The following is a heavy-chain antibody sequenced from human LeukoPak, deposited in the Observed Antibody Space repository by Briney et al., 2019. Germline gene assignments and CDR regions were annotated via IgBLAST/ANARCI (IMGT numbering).Heavy chain of an antibody. V-gene: IGHV3-7*01. CDR2: INQAGSDK. Sequence: GGSLRLSCEVSGFSFRTYWMNWVRQAPGKGLEWVANINQAGSDKYYADSVKGRFTISRDNAKNSLYLQMNSLRAEDTAVYYCARSRTGSIAVVGTIGPAPYYFDYWGQGTLVTVSS. CDR1: GFSFRTYW. CDR3: ARSRTGSIAVVGTIGPAPYYFDY. J-gene: IGHJ4*02. D-gene: IGHD6-19*01.